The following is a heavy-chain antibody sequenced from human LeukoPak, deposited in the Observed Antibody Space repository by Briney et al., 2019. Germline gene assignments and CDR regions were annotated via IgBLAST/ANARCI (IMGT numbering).Heavy chain of an antibody. V-gene: IGHV1-2*06. Sequence: ASVKVSCKASGYTFSDYYIHWVRQAPGQGLEWMGRINPNSGGTNYAQKFQGRVTMTRNTSISTAYMELRSLRSDDTAVYYCARTEVLRFGELPYFDYWGQGTLVTVSS. J-gene: IGHJ4*02. CDR3: ARTEVLRFGELPYFDY. D-gene: IGHD3-10*01. CDR2: INPNSGGT. CDR1: GYTFSDYY.